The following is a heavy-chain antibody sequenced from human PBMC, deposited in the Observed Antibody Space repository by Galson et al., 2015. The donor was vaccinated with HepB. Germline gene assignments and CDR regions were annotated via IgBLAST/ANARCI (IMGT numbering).Heavy chain of an antibody. Sequence: SLRLSCAASGFTFSSYSMNWVRQAPGKGLEWVSAISCSSSYIYYADSVKGRFTISRDNAKNSLYLQMNSLRAEDTAVYYCARNLSYESSGFVDWYFDLWGRGTLVTVSS. V-gene: IGHV3-21*01. CDR2: ISCSSSYI. CDR3: ARNLSYESSGFVDWYFDL. D-gene: IGHD3-22*01. CDR1: GFTFSSYS. J-gene: IGHJ2*01.